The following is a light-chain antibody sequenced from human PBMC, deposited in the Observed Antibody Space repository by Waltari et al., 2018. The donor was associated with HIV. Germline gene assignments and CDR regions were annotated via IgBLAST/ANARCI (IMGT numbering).Light chain of an antibody. J-gene: IGLJ3*02. V-gene: IGLV1-44*01. Sequence: QSMLTQPPSASGTPGQRVTTSCSGSSSNIGRNTVNWYQQLPGTAPKLLIYSSNHRPSGVPDRFSGSKSGTSASLAISGLQSEDEADYYCATWDDSLNGRVFGGGTKLTVL. CDR3: ATWDDSLNGRV. CDR1: SSNIGRNT. CDR2: SSN.